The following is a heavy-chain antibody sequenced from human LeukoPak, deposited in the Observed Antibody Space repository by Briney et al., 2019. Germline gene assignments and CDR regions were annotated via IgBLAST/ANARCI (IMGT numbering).Heavy chain of an antibody. CDR3: ASTKYYYDSSGYRAPAFDP. CDR1: GFTFSDYH. CDR2: ISSTSTSM. J-gene: IGHJ5*02. V-gene: IGHV3-48*04. Sequence: GGSLRLSCAASGFTFSDYHINWVRQAPGKGLEWLSYISSTSTSMNYAGSVKGRFTISRDNAKNSLYLQMNSLRAEDTAVYYCASTKYYYDSSGYRAPAFDPWGQGTLVTVSS. D-gene: IGHD3-22*01.